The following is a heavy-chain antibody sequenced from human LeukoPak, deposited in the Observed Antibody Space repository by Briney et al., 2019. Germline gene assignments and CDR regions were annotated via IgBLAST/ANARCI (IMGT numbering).Heavy chain of an antibody. CDR2: ISSNGGST. J-gene: IGHJ4*02. CDR3: VITSATGPLDY. V-gene: IGHV3-64D*09. D-gene: IGHD6-6*01. CDR1: GFTFRSYA. Sequence: GGSLRLSCPASGFTFRSYAMHWVRQAPGKGLEYVSAISSNGGSTYYADSVRGRFTISRDNSKNTLYLQMSSLRAEDTAVYYCVITSATGPLDYWGQGTLVTVSS.